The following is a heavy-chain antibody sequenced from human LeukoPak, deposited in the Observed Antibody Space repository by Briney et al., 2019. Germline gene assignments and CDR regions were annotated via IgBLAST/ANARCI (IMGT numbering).Heavy chain of an antibody. CDR2: IRYDGSNK. CDR3: AKDRDYPFGDFDY. J-gene: IGHJ4*02. Sequence: GGSLRLSCAASGFTFSSYGMHWVRQAPGKGLEWVAFIRYDGSNKYYADSVKGRFTISRDNSKNTLYLQMNSLRAEDTAVYYCAKDRDYPFGDFDYWDQGTLVTVSS. D-gene: IGHD3-16*01. CDR1: GFTFSSYG. V-gene: IGHV3-30*02.